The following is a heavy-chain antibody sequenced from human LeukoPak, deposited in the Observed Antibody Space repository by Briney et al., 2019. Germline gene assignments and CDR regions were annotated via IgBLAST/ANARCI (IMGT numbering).Heavy chain of an antibody. CDR2: ISYDGSNK. Sequence: GGALRLSCAASGFTFSNYGMHWVRPAPGKGRTWVSVISYDGSNKYYADSVKGRFTISRDNSKNTLYLQMNSLRAEDTAMYYCAKNSGSTALWGQGTLVTVSS. CDR1: GFTFSNYG. D-gene: IGHD1-26*01. V-gene: IGHV3-30*18. CDR3: AKNSGSTAL. J-gene: IGHJ4*02.